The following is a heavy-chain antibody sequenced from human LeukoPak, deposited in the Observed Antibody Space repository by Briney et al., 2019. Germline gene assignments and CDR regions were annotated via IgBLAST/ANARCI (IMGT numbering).Heavy chain of an antibody. J-gene: IGHJ4*02. D-gene: IGHD6-6*01. CDR3: AREVRDSSSETFDY. V-gene: IGHV4-39*07. CDR2: IYYSGST. CDR1: GGSISSSSYY. Sequence: SETLSLTCTVSGGSISSSSYYWGWIRQPPGKGLEWIGSIYYSGSTYYNPSLKSRVTISVDTSKNQFSLKLSSVTAADTAVYYCAREVRDSSSETFDYWGQGALVTVSS.